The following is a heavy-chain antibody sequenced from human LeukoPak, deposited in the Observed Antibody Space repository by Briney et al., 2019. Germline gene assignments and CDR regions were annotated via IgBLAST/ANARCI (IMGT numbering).Heavy chain of an antibody. CDR2: IYYSGST. CDR1: GDSIRSYY. J-gene: IGHJ4*02. Sequence: SETLSLTCTVSGDSIRSYYWSWIRQPAGKGLEWIGRIYYSGSTYYNPSLKGRVTISVDTSKNQFSLKLSSVTAADTAVYYCVTGILTGYLANDYWGQGTLVTVSS. D-gene: IGHD3-9*01. CDR3: VTGILTGYLANDY. V-gene: IGHV4-59*05.